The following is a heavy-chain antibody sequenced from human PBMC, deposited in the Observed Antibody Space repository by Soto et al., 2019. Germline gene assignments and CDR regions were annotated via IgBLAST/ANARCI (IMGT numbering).Heavy chain of an antibody. J-gene: IGHJ4*02. V-gene: IGHV4-30-4*01. D-gene: IGHD3-10*01. CDR2: IYYSGIT. CDR3: ARHNYGSGSTYFDY. CDR1: GGSISSGDYY. Sequence: PSETLSLTCTVSGGSISSGDYYWSWIRQPPGKGLEWIGYIYYSGITYYNPSLKSRVTISVDTSKNHFSLKLISVTTADTAVYYCARHNYGSGSTYFDYWGQGTLVTV.